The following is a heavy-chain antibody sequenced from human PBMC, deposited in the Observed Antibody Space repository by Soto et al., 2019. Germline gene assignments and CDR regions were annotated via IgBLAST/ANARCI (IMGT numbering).Heavy chain of an antibody. CDR2: IKSRTNGGTT. CDR1: GFTFSNAW. V-gene: IGHV3-15*01. CDR3: TTDDPINRS. J-gene: IGHJ5*02. Sequence: PGGSLRLSCAASGFTFSNAWMSWVRKAQGKGLEWVGRIKSRTNGGTTDYAAPVKGRFTISRDDTKNTLYLQMNSLRTEDTAIYYCTTDDPINRSWGQGTLVTVS.